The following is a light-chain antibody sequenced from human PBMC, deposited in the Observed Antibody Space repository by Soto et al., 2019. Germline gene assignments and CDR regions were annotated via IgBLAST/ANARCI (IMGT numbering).Light chain of an antibody. Sequence: EILLTQSPATLAVSPGEGATLSCRASQSVRDNLAWYQQKPGQAPRLLIYRASTRATGVPARFSGSGSGTEFTLTISSPQSEDVSVYLCQHYNFWPHTFGQGTKVDIK. CDR2: RAS. CDR1: QSVRDN. J-gene: IGKJ2*01. CDR3: QHYNFWPHT. V-gene: IGKV3-15*01.